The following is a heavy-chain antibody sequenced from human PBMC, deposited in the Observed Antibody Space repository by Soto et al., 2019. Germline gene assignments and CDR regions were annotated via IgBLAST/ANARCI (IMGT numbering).Heavy chain of an antibody. Sequence: EVQLVESGGGLVQPGGSLRLSCAASGFTFSPFWMHSVRQVTGKGPVWVSRINSDGNSTSYADSVKERFTISRDNAKNTLYLQMNSLRAEDTAVYYCARGSNHFDYWGQGTLVTVSS. CDR2: INSDGNST. J-gene: IGHJ4*02. V-gene: IGHV3-74*01. D-gene: IGHD4-4*01. CDR3: ARGSNHFDY. CDR1: GFTFSPFW.